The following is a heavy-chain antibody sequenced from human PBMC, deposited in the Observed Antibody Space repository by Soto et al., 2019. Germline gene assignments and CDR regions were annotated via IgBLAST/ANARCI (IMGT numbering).Heavy chain of an antibody. CDR3: VLRGRVFDN. CDR2: VSASGDST. J-gene: IGHJ4*02. D-gene: IGHD1-26*01. V-gene: IGHV3-23*01. Sequence: EVVLLESGGGLVQPGGSLRLSCAVSGVTFSNYAMTWVRQTPGGGLESASTVSASGDSTYYADSVKGRFTISRDNSRNMVYLQMSSLRAEDTALYYCVLRGRVFDNWGQGTLVTVSS. CDR1: GVTFSNYA.